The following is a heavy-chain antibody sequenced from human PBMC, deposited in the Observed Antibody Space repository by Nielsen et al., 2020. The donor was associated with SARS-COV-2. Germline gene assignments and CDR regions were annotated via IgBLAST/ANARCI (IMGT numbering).Heavy chain of an antibody. D-gene: IGHD3-3*01. CDR3: AIIWSGYTDAFDI. Sequence: GGSLRLSCAASGFTFSSYSMNWGRQAPGKGLEWVSSISSSSSYIYYADSVKGRFTISRDNAKNSLYLQMNSLRAEDTAVYYCAIIWSGYTDAFDIWGQGTMVTVSS. V-gene: IGHV3-21*01. CDR1: GFTFSSYS. J-gene: IGHJ3*02. CDR2: ISSSSSYI.